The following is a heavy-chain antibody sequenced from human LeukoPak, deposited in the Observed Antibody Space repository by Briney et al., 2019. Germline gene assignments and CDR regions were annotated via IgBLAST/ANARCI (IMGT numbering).Heavy chain of an antibody. D-gene: IGHD3-10*01. CDR2: ILSDVNTK. V-gene: IGHV3-30*02. CDR1: GFSFSSFG. CDR3: GYFGSGSSYTPDS. Sequence: GGSLRLSCAASGFSFSSFGMHWVRQAPGKGLEWVAYILSDVNTKYYADSVKGRFTISRDNSKNTLNLQMNSLTTGDTALYYCGYFGSGSSYTPDSWGQGTLVTVSS. J-gene: IGHJ5*01.